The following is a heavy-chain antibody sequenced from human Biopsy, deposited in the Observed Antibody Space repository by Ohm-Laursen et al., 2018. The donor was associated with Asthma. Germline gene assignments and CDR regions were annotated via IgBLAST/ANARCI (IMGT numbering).Heavy chain of an antibody. CDR1: GFTFSSYS. D-gene: IGHD2-21*01. V-gene: IGHV3-64D*08. CDR3: VKDRSAGYYYFDD. CDR2: IATDGSNK. J-gene: IGHJ4*02. Sequence: SLRLSCAASGFTFSSYSMHWVRQAPGRGPEYVSFIATDGSNKFYADSVKGRFTVSRDNSKHTLYLHMTGQRADDTGVYFCVKDRSAGYYYFDDWGQGAHVTVSS.